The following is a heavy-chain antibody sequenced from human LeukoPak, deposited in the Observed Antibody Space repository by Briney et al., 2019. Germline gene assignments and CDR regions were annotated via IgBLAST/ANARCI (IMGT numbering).Heavy chain of an antibody. V-gene: IGHV1-46*01. J-gene: IGHJ6*02. CDR3: ARNWVGYCSSTSCPNYYYYGMDV. Sequence: ASVKVSCKAPGYTFTSYYMHWVRQAPGQGLEWMGIINPSGGSTSYAQKFQGRVTMTRDTSTSTVYMELSSLRSEDTAVYYCARNWVGYCSSTSCPNYYYYGMDVWGQGTTVTVSS. CDR1: GYTFTSYY. CDR2: INPSGGST. D-gene: IGHD2-2*01.